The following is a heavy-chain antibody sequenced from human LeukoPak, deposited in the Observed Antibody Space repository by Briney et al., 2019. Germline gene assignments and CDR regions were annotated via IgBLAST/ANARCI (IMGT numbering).Heavy chain of an antibody. CDR2: IYYSGYT. D-gene: IGHD6-19*01. Sequence: SETLSLTCIVSGGSINSSTYYWDWIRQPPGKGLEWIGSIYYSGYTYYNPSLKSRVTISVDTSKNQFSLKLSSVTAADTAVYYCAAYSSGWYYFDYWGQGTLVTVSS. V-gene: IGHV4-39*07. J-gene: IGHJ4*02. CDR1: GGSINSSTYY. CDR3: AAYSSGWYYFDY.